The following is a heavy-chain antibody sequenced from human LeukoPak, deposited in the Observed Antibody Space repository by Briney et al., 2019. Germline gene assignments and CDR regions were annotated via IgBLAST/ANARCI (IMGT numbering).Heavy chain of an antibody. CDR2: ISSSSSYI. J-gene: IGHJ4*02. V-gene: IGHV3-21*04. CDR1: GFTFSSYS. CDR3: AKSSYYDFWSGYSHFDY. D-gene: IGHD3-3*01. Sequence: GGSLRLSCAASGFTFSSYSMNWVRQAPGKGLEWVSSISSSSSYIYYADSVKGRFTISRDNSKNTLYLQMNTLRADDTAVYFCAKSSYYDFWSGYSHFDYWGQGALVTVSS.